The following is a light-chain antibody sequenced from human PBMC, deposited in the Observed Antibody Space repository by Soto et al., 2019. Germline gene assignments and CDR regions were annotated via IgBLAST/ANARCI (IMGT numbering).Light chain of an antibody. V-gene: IGKV1-39*01. CDR3: QQSYSTPKYT. CDR2: AAS. J-gene: IGKJ2*01. CDR1: QSISSY. Sequence: DIQMTQSPSSLSASVGDRVTITCRASQSISSYLNWYQQKPGKAPKLLIYAASSLQSGVPSRFSGSRSRTDFTLTISSLQPEDFATYYCQQSYSTPKYTFGQGTKLEIK.